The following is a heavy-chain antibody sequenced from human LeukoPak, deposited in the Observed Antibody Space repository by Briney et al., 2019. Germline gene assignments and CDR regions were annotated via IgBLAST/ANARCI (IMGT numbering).Heavy chain of an antibody. CDR1: GGSFSGYY. CDR3: ARGPIDWLLRSGLDY. D-gene: IGHD3-9*01. J-gene: IGHJ4*02. Sequence: SETLSLTCAVYGGSFSGYYWSWIRQPPGKGLEWIGEINHSGSTNYNLSLKSRVTISVDTSKNQFSLKLSSVTAADTAVYYCARGPIDWLLRSGLDYWAREPWSPSPQ. V-gene: IGHV4-34*01. CDR2: INHSGST.